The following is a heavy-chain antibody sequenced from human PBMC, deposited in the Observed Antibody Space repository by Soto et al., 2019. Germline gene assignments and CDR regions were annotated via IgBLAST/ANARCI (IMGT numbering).Heavy chain of an antibody. Sequence: QVRLVQSGTEVKKPGASVMVSCKATGYTFANYAIHWVRQAPGQDFEWMGWINAGNGNTRNSQKFQGRVTFTRDTSATTAHMEVGSLRFEDTAVYYCAIELSGWGLTNGHFGVDVWGQGTTVIVSS. D-gene: IGHD3-16*01. CDR3: AIELSGWGLTNGHFGVDV. CDR2: INAGNGNT. V-gene: IGHV1-3*01. J-gene: IGHJ6*02. CDR1: GYTFANYA.